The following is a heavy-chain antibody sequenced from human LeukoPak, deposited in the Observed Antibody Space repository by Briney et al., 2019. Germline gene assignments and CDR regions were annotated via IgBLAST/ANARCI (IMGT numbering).Heavy chain of an antibody. CDR1: DGSINGYY. D-gene: IGHD5-18*01. CDR3: ARVRSYGDFYYYMDV. CDR2: IYYTGST. V-gene: IGHV4-59*12. Sequence: MASETLSLTCTVSDGSINGYYWSWIRQSPGKGLESLGYIYYTGSTNYNPSLKSRVTMSVDTSKNQFSLRLSSVTAADTAVYYCARVRSYGDFYYYMDVWGKGTTVTISS. J-gene: IGHJ6*03.